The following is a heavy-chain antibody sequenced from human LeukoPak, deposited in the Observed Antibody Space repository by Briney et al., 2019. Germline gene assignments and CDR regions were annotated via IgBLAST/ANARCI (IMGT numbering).Heavy chain of an antibody. V-gene: IGHV4-61*01. Sequence: SETLSLTCTVSGYSINSAFYWGWIRQPPGKGLEWIGYIYYSGSTNYKPSLKSRVTISVDTSKNQFSLKLNSVTAADTAVYYCARGGYYGSGNDFRFDPWGQGTLVTVSS. D-gene: IGHD3-10*01. J-gene: IGHJ5*02. CDR2: IYYSGST. CDR1: GYSINSAFY. CDR3: ARGGYYGSGNDFRFDP.